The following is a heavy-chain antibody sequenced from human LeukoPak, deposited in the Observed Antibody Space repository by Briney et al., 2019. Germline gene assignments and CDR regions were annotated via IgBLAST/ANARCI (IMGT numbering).Heavy chain of an antibody. CDR1: GFTVSSNY. CDR2: IYSGGST. Sequence: GGSLRLSCAASGFTVSSNYVSWVRQAPGKGLEWVSVIYSGGSTYYADFVKGRFTISRDNSKNTLYLQMNSLRAEDTAVYYCARDPLHLSGSYSGDYWGQGTLVTVSS. CDR3: ARDPLHLSGSYSGDY. D-gene: IGHD1-26*01. J-gene: IGHJ4*02. V-gene: IGHV3-66*01.